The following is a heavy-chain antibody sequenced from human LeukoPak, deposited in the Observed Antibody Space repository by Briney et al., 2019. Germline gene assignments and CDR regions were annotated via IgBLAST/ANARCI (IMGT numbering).Heavy chain of an antibody. V-gene: IGHV4-59*01. D-gene: IGHD5-24*01. CDR1: GGSISSYY. J-gene: IGHJ4*02. CDR3: ASGGWVQFGGY. Sequence: SETLSLTCTVSGGSISSYYWSWIRQPPGKGLEWIGYIYYSGSTNYNPSLKSRVTISIDMSKNQFSLKLSSVTAADTAVYYCASGGWVQFGGYWGQGTLVTVSS. CDR2: IYYSGST.